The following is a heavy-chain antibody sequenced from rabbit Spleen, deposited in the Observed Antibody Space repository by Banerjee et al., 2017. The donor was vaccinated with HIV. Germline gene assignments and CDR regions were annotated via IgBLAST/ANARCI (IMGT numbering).Heavy chain of an antibody. Sequence: QSLEESGGDLVKPGASLTLTCTASGFSFSSRYYMSWVRQAPGKGLEWIGCINPGNSGRTYYASWAKGRFTISKTSSTTVTLQMTSLTAADTATYFCARGVFNDGDGLYLWGQGTLVTVS. V-gene: IGHV1S40*01. CDR3: ARGVFNDGDGLYL. D-gene: IGHD2-1*01. CDR1: GFSFSSRYY. CDR2: INPGNSGRT. J-gene: IGHJ3*01.